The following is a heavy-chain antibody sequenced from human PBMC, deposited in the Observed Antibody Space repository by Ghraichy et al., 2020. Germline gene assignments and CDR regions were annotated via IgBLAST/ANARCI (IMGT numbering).Heavy chain of an antibody. CDR2: IYSGGNT. Sequence: SQTLSLTCTVSGGSLSNFYWSWIRQSPGKGLEWIGNIYSGGNTNYNPSLNSRVSMSVDTSKGDFSLRLSSVTAADTAVYYCARRNLRFLESYDTFDIWGQGTMITVAS. J-gene: IGHJ3*02. CDR1: GGSLSNFY. V-gene: IGHV4-4*09. CDR3: ARRNLRFLESYDTFDI. D-gene: IGHD3-3*01.